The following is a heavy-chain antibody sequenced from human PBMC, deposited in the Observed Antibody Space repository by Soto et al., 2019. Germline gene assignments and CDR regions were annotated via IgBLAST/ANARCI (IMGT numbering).Heavy chain of an antibody. Sequence: VQLVQSGAEVKKPGSSVKVSCKASGGTFSSYAIRWVRQAPGQGLEWLVGIIPIFGTANYAQKFQGRVTITADESTSTAYLELSSLRYEDTAVYYCARGVRSGWDAYWYFDLWGRGPLVTVSS. D-gene: IGHD6-19*01. CDR1: GGTFSSYA. CDR3: ARGVRSGWDAYWYFDL. CDR2: IIPIFGTA. J-gene: IGHJ2*01. V-gene: IGHV1-69*01.